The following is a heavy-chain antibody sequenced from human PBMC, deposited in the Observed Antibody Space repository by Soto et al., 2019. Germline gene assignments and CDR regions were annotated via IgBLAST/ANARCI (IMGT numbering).Heavy chain of an antibody. CDR3: ARHFESGWFGAPPAIGAFDF. Sequence: SETLSLTCTVSGGSISSDSSDTYYWGWIRQPPGKGLEWIGNIYYSGSTYYNPSLQSRVTISVDTSKNQFSLKLSSVTAADTAVYYCARHFESGWFGAPPAIGAFDFWGPGTLVTVSS. CDR2: IYYSGST. J-gene: IGHJ3*01. D-gene: IGHD2-2*02. V-gene: IGHV4-39*07. CDR1: GGSISSDSSDTYY.